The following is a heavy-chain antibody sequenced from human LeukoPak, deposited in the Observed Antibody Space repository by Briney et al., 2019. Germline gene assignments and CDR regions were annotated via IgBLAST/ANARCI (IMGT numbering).Heavy chain of an antibody. CDR2: ISSSGSTI. J-gene: IGHJ3*02. V-gene: IGHV3-48*03. D-gene: IGHD3-22*01. CDR1: GFTFSSYE. CDR3: ARWSARIVVVGNDSLDI. Sequence: GGSLRLSCAASGFTFSSYEMNWVRQAPGKGLEWVSYISSSGSTIYYADSVKGRFTICRDNAKNSLYLQMNSLRAEDTAVYYCARWSARIVVVGNDSLDIWGQGTMVTVSS.